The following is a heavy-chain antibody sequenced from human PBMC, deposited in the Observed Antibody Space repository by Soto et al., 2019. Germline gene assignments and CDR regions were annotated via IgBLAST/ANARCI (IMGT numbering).Heavy chain of an antibody. Sequence: EVQLLESGGGLVQPGGSLRLSCAASGFTFSTYAMSWIRQAPGKGLEWVSTINSGGTSTYYADSVKGRFTISRVNSKNTLYLQMNSLTAEDTAVYYCAKRDTSSWENCFDPWGQGTLVTVSS. V-gene: IGHV3-23*01. CDR1: GFTFSTYA. CDR3: AKRDTSSWENCFDP. D-gene: IGHD6-13*01. CDR2: INSGGTST. J-gene: IGHJ5*02.